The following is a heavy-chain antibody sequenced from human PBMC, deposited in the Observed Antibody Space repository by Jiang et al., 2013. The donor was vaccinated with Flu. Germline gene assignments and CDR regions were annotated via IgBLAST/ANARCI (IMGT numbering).Heavy chain of an antibody. CDR1: GFTFDDYA. CDR2: ISWNSGSI. D-gene: IGHD5-18*01. CDR3: AKDTYTAMVMGYFDL. J-gene: IGHJ2*01. V-gene: IGHV3-9*01. Sequence: VQLVESGGGLVQPGRSLRLSCAASGFTFDDYAMHWVRQAPGKGLEWVSGISWNSGSIGYADSVKGRFTISRDNAKNPLYLQMNSLRAEDTALYYCAKDTYTAMVMGYFDLVGPWHPGHCLL.